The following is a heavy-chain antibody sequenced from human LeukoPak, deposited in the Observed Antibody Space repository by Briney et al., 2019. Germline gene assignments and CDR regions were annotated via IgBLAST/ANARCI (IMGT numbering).Heavy chain of an antibody. CDR3: ARSGSLVPAETFDY. CDR2: IYPHDSDT. V-gene: IGHV5-51*01. D-gene: IGHD2-2*01. Sequence: HGESLKISCKGSGYRFTSYWIAWVRQMPGKGLEWMGIIYPHDSDTRYSPSFQGQVTISADKFISTAYLQWSSLKASDTAVYYCARSGSLVPAETFDYWGQGTLVIVSS. CDR1: GYRFTSYW. J-gene: IGHJ4*02.